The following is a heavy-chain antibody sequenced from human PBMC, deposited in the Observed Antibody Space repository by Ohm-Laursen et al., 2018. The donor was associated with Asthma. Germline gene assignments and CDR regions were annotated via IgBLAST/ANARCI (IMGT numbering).Heavy chain of an antibody. V-gene: IGHV1-69*13. D-gene: IGHD1/OR15-1a*01. CDR1: GYTFTSYY. J-gene: IGHJ3*02. CDR2: IIPTFGTA. CDR3: ARVSQAGTTPPRLNDAFDI. Sequence: EASVKVSCNASGYTFTSYYMHWVRQAPGQGLEWMGGIIPTFGTANYAQKFQGRVTITADESTSTAYMELSSLRSEDTAVYYCARVSQAGTTPPRLNDAFDIWGQGTMVTVSS.